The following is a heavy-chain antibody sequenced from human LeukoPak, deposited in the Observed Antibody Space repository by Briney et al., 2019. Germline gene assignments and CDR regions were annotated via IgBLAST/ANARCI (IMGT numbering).Heavy chain of an antibody. Sequence: SETLSLTCTVSGVSISSYYWSWVRQPPGKGLEWVGYIYYSGSTNYNPSLKSRVTISVDTSKNQFSLKLSSVTAADTAVYYCARGVVVPAAMGPNYYYYGMDVWGKGTTVTVSS. V-gene: IGHV4-59*01. CDR3: ARGVVVPAAMGPNYYYYGMDV. D-gene: IGHD2-2*01. J-gene: IGHJ6*04. CDR2: IYYSGST. CDR1: GVSISSYY.